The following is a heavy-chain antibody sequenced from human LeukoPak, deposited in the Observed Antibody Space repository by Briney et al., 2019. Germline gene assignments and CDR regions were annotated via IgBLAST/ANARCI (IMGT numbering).Heavy chain of an antibody. D-gene: IGHD1-20*01. J-gene: IGHJ6*03. CDR2: LYHSGST. CDR3: ARMYNWNDLTNYYYMDV. V-gene: IGHV4-4*02. CDR1: GGSISSSNW. Sequence: PSETLSLTCAVSGGSISSSNWWCWVRHPPGKGLEWIGELYHSGSTYYNPSLKSRVTISVDTSKNQFSLKLSCVTAADTAVYYCARMYNWNDLTNYYYMDVWGKGTTVTVSS.